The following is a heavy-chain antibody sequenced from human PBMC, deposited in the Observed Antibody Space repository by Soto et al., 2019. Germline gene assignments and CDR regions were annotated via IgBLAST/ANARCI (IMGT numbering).Heavy chain of an antibody. V-gene: IGHV3-21*01. CDR3: ARHSLDGSGWSMEY. D-gene: IGHD6-19*01. CDR2: ISSSSDYI. Sequence: EVQLVESGGGLVKPGGSLRLSCAASGFTFSTYSMNWVRQAPGKGLEWVSSISSSSDYIYYSDSVRGRFSISRDYAKSSLALQMNSRRAEDTAVDYCARHSLDGSGWSMEYWGQGTRVPVSS. CDR1: GFTFSTYS. J-gene: IGHJ4*02.